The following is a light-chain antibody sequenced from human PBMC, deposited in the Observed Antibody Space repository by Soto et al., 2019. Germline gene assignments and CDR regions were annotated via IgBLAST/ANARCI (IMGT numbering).Light chain of an antibody. CDR3: GTWDSSLNVVL. CDR2: ENN. J-gene: IGLJ2*01. CDR1: RSNIGNNY. Sequence: QSVLTQPPSVSAAPGQIVNISCCGSRSNIGNNYVSWYRQLPRTVPKLLIYENNKRPSGIPDRFSGSKSGTSATLGITGLQTGDEADYYCGTWDSSLNVVLFGGGTKLTVL. V-gene: IGLV1-51*01.